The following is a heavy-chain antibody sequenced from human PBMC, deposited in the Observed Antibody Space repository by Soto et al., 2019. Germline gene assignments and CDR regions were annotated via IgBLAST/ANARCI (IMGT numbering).Heavy chain of an antibody. Sequence: SLRLSCAGSRFTFSSYAMNWVRQAPGKGLEWVSGISWNVGSIAYADSVKGRFTISRDNAKNSLYLQMNSLRAEDTALYYCAKGVAGWYYFDYWGQGTLVTVSS. D-gene: IGHD3-3*01. J-gene: IGHJ4*02. CDR3: AKGVAGWYYFDY. CDR2: ISWNVGSI. V-gene: IGHV3-9*01. CDR1: RFTFSSYA.